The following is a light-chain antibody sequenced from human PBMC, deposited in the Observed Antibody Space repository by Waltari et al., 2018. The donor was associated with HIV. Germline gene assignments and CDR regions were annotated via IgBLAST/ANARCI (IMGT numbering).Light chain of an antibody. V-gene: IGLV1-40*01. J-gene: IGLJ2*01. CDR2: GNS. CDR1: SSNFGAGYD. Sequence: QSELTQPPSVSAAPGQRVTISCTGSSSNFGAGYDVPWYQQVPGRAPKVVIYGNSNRPSGVPDRFSGSKSGSSASLVITGLQSEDEADYYCQSYDSNLSGLFGGGTKVTVL. CDR3: QSYDSNLSGL.